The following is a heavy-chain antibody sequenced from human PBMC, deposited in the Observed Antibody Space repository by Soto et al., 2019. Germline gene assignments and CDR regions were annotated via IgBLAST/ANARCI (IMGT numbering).Heavy chain of an antibody. CDR2: MNSDGSST. V-gene: IGHV3-74*01. J-gene: IGHJ4*02. Sequence: PRGSLRLSCAASGFTFGNYWMHWVRQAPGKGLEWVSRMNSDGSSTNYADSVKGRFTVSRDNAKNTLYLQMNSLRAEDTAVYYCARAEVDYWGPGILVTVSS. CDR3: ARAEVDY. CDR1: GFTFGNYW.